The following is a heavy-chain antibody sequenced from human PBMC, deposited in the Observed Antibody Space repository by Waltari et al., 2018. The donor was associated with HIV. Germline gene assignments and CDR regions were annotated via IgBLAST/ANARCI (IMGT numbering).Heavy chain of an antibody. CDR2: IWYDGTNK. D-gene: IGHD3-16*01. Sequence: QVQLVEYGGGVVQPGRSLRLSCAASGFTFRSYGLHWVRQAPGKVLGWVAVIWYDGTNKYYADSVKGRFTISRDNSKNTLYLQMNSLRVEDTAVYYCARDGGDPGDYWGQGTLVTVSS. J-gene: IGHJ4*02. CDR3: ARDGGDPGDY. CDR1: GFTFRSYG. V-gene: IGHV3-33*01.